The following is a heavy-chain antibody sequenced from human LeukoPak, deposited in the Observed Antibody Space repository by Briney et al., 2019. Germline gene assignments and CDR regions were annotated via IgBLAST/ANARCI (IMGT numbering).Heavy chain of an antibody. CDR2: IHYSGST. J-gene: IGHJ4*02. Sequence: SETLSLTCTVSGGSISSSSYYWGWIRQPPGKGLEWIGSIHYSGSTYYNPSLKSRVTISVDTSKNQFSLKLSSVTAADTAVYYCARHSHSSGYRVVYFDYWGQGTLVAVSS. CDR1: GGSISSSSYY. D-gene: IGHD3-22*01. V-gene: IGHV4-39*01. CDR3: ARHSHSSGYRVVYFDY.